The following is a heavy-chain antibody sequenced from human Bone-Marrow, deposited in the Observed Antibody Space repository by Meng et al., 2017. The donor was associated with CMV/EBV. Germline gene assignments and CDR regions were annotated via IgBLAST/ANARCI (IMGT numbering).Heavy chain of an antibody. CDR2: INPNSGGT. Sequence: ASVKVSCKASGYTFTDYYIHWVRQAPGQGLEWMGWINPNSGGTNYAQTFQGRVTMTRDTSTSTAYMELSSLRSEDTAVYYCARRQTGIAAARGYYYGMDVWGQGTTVTVSS. D-gene: IGHD6-13*01. CDR3: ARRQTGIAAARGYYYGMDV. CDR1: GYTFTDYY. J-gene: IGHJ6*02. V-gene: IGHV1-2*02.